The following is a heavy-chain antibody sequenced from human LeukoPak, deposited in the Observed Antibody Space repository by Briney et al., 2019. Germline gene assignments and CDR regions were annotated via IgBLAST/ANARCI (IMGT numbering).Heavy chain of an antibody. J-gene: IGHJ4*02. V-gene: IGHV6-1*01. Sequence: SQTLSLTCAISGDSVSSNAWNWIRQSPSRGLEWLGKTYYRSKWYNDSAVSVKSRITINPDTSKNHLSLQLESVTPEDTAVYYCARSVNGGCSDYWGQGVLVTVSS. CDR2: TYYRSKWYN. CDR3: ARSVNGGCSDY. CDR1: GDSVSSNA. D-gene: IGHD3-16*01.